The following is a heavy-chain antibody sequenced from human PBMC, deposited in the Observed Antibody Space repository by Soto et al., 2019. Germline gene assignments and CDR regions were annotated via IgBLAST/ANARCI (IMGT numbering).Heavy chain of an antibody. J-gene: IGHJ5*02. CDR2: IDSSGEK. Sequence: QVTLKESGPVLVKPTETLTLRCTVSGLSITDSEMGVSWIRQPPGQPLEWLAHIDSSGEKSYRTFLNSRPAISKDTSKSQVVLTMTNVDPADTATYYCARRHLAVAVSPWFDPGGQGIPVTASS. CDR3: ARRHLAVAVSPWFDP. V-gene: IGHV2-26*01. CDR1: GLSITDSEMG.